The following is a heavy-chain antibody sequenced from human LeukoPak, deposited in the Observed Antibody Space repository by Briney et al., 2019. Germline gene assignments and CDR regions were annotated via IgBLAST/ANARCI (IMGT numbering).Heavy chain of an antibody. Sequence: SETLSLTCTVSGGSISSYYWSWIRQPPGKGLEWIGYIYYSGSTNYNPSLKSRVTISVDTSKYQFSLKLSSVTAADTAVYYCARQGGYSGYDPFDYWGQGTLVTVSS. CDR1: GGSISSYY. D-gene: IGHD5-12*01. V-gene: IGHV4-59*08. J-gene: IGHJ4*02. CDR3: ARQGGYSGYDPFDY. CDR2: IYYSGST.